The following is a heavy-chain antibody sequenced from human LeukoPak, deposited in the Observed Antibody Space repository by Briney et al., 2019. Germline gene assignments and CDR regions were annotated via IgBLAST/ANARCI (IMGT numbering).Heavy chain of an antibody. Sequence: GASVKVSCKASGYTFTCYAMHWVRQAPGQRLEWMGWINAGNGNTKYSQKFQGRVTITRDTSASTAYMELCSLRSEDTAVYYCTRDRDSSGWYFYFDYWGQGTLVTVSS. D-gene: IGHD6-19*01. J-gene: IGHJ4*02. V-gene: IGHV1-3*01. CDR1: GYTFTCYA. CDR3: TRDRDSSGWYFYFDY. CDR2: INAGNGNT.